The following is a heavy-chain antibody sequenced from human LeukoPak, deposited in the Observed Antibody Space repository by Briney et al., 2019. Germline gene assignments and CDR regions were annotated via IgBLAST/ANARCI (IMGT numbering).Heavy chain of an antibody. Sequence: GASVMVSSKASGYTFTSYDINWVRQATGQGLEWMGWMNPKSGNTGYSQQFQGSVTITRNTSISTAYMELRSLSSEDTAVYYCARAPSYYYDSSGYYGGYYFDYGGQGTLVPVSS. CDR1: GYTFTSYD. D-gene: IGHD3-22*01. V-gene: IGHV1-8*03. CDR2: MNPKSGNT. J-gene: IGHJ4*02. CDR3: ARAPSYYYDSSGYYGGYYFDY.